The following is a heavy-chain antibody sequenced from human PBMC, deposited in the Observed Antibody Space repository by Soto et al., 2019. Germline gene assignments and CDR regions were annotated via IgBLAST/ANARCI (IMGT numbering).Heavy chain of an antibody. V-gene: IGHV4-39*01. J-gene: IGHJ5*02. CDR1: GGSISSSSYY. CDR2: IYYSGST. D-gene: IGHD4-4*01. Sequence: SETLSLTCTVSGGSISSSSYYWGWIRQPPGKGLELIGSIYYSGSTYYNPSLKSRVTTSVDTSKNQFSLKLSSVTAADTAVYYCAGLAVTTLFGRSPRFDPWGQGTLVTVSS. CDR3: AGLAVTTLFGRSPRFDP.